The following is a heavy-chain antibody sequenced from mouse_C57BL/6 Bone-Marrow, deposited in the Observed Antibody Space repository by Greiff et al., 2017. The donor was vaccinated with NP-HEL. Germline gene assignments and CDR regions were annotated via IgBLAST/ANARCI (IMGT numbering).Heavy chain of an antibody. D-gene: IGHD1-1*01. CDR2: IYPRSGNT. V-gene: IGHV1-81*01. Sequence: QVQLQQSGAELARPGASVKLSCKASGYTFTSYGISWVKQRTGQGLEWIGEIYPRSGNTYYNEKFKGKTTLTADKSSSTAYMELRSLTSEDSAVYVCASYYYGSPLDYWGQGTTLTVSS. J-gene: IGHJ2*01. CDR3: ASYYYGSPLDY. CDR1: GYTFTSYG.